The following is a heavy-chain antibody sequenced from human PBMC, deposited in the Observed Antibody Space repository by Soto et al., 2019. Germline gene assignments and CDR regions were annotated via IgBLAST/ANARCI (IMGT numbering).Heavy chain of an antibody. CDR2: IYYSGST. D-gene: IGHD3-16*02. V-gene: IGHV4-59*01. CDR1: GGSISSYY. J-gene: IGHJ4*02. Sequence: QVQLQESGPGLVKPSETLSLTCTVSGGSISSYYWSWIRQPPGKGLEWIGYIYYSGSTNYNPSLKSRVTISVDTSKNQFSLKLSSVTAADTAVYYCARAVGGKVIEFDYWGQGTLVTVSS. CDR3: ARAVGGKVIEFDY.